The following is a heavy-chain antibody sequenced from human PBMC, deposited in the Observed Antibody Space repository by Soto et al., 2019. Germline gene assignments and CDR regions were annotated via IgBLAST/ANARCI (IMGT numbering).Heavy chain of an antibody. CDR1: GFSLSTSGVN. CDR2: INWDDDK. J-gene: IGHJ4*02. D-gene: IGHD1-7*01. Sequence: QITLKESGPTLVKPTQTLTLTCTFSGFSLSTSGVNVGWFRQPPGKALEWLALINWDDDKRYSPSLKNRLTVTKATSKNPVVLTMTNMDPVDTGTYYCAHTPDNCNYAGFDYWGQGTLVTVSS. V-gene: IGHV2-5*02. CDR3: AHTPDNCNYAGFDY.